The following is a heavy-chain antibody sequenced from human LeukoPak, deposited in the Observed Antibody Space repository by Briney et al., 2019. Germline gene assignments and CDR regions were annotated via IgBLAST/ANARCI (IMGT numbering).Heavy chain of an antibody. CDR3: ARDLYKSYSAHYFDY. D-gene: IGHD4/OR15-4a*01. J-gene: IGHJ4*02. CDR1: GFTFSDYY. Sequence: GGSLRLSCGASGFTFSDYYMSWVRQAPGKGLEWVSYISRSSTYTNYADSVRGRFTISRDNAKNSLYLQMNSLRAEDTAVYYCARDLYKSYSAHYFDYWGQGTLVTVSS. CDR2: ISRSSTYT. V-gene: IGHV3-11*06.